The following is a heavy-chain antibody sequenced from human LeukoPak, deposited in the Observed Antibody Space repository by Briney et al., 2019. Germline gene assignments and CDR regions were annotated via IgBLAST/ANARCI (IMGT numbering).Heavy chain of an antibody. Sequence: PSETLSLTCAVYGGSFSGYYWSWIRQPPGKGLEWIGEINHSGSTNYNPSLKSRVTISVDTSKNQFSLKLSSVTAADTAVYYCARGADSSKVGYWGQGTLVTVSS. D-gene: IGHD6-13*01. CDR1: GGSFSGYY. V-gene: IGHV4-34*01. CDR3: ARGADSSKVGY. CDR2: INHSGST. J-gene: IGHJ4*02.